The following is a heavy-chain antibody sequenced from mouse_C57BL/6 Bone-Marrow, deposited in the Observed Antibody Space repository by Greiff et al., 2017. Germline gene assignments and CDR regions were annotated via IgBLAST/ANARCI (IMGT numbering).Heavy chain of an antibody. D-gene: IGHD1-1*01. CDR1: GYTFTSYG. V-gene: IGHV1-81*01. CDR3: ARGSSDRFAY. J-gene: IGHJ3*01. CDR2: IYPRSGNT. Sequence: VKLQQSGAELARPGASVKLSCKASGYTFTSYGISWVKQRTGQGLEWIGEIYPRSGNTYYNEKFKGKATLTADKSSSTAYMELRSLASEVSAVXFCARGSSDRFAYWGQGTLVTVSA.